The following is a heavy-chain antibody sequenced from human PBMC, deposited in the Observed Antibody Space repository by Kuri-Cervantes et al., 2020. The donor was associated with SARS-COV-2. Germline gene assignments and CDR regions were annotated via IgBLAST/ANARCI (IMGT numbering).Heavy chain of an antibody. J-gene: IGHJ5*02. D-gene: IGHD3-10*01. V-gene: IGHV3-30*07. CDR2: ISYDGSNK. CDR1: GFTFSSYA. Sequence: GGSLRLSCAASGFTFSSYAMHWVRQAPGKGLEWVAVISYDGSNKYYADSVKGRFTISRDNSKNTLYLQMNSLKTEDTAVYYCTTDYYYGPWGQGTLVTVSS. CDR3: TTDYYYGP.